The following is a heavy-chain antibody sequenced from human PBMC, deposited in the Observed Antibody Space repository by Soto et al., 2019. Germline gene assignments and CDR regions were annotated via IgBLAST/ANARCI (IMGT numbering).Heavy chain of an antibody. J-gene: IGHJ4*02. CDR2: IYYSGST. D-gene: IGHD1-26*01. CDR3: ARAVRATTTGIDY. CDR1: GFFISSGNY. Sequence: SETLSLTCAVSGFFISSGNYWGWIRKPPGKGLEWIGYIYYSGSTNYNPSLKSRVTISVDTSKNQFSLKLSSVTAADTAVYYCARAVRATTTGIDYWGQGTLVTV. V-gene: IGHV4-61*01.